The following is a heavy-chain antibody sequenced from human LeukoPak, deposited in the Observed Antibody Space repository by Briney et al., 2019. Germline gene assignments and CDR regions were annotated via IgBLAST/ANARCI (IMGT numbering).Heavy chain of an antibody. CDR3: ARVFDS. CDR2: IFYTGKT. V-gene: IGHV4-39*07. J-gene: IGHJ4*02. CDR1: GGSVYTSDYY. Sequence: ASETLSLTCTVSGGSVYTSDYYWGWVRQPPGKGPERIGDIFYTGKTNYNPSLKSRVSISIDTSKNQFSLKLTSVTAADTAVYYCARVFDSWGRGTLVTVSS.